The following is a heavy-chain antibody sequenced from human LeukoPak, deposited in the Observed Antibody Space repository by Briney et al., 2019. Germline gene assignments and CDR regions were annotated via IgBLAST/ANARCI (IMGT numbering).Heavy chain of an antibody. D-gene: IGHD1-7*01. J-gene: IGHJ4*02. CDR2: FSSGGSA. V-gene: IGHV4-39*07. CDR1: GGSISSSSYY. Sequence: KTSETLSLTCIVPGGSISSSSYYWAWIRQSPGKGLEWIGTFSSGGSAYYNPSLTSRVPISKDTSDNQFSLRLYSVTAADTAVYYCARKHTGTMYDVWGQGTQVTVSS. CDR3: ARKHTGTMYDV.